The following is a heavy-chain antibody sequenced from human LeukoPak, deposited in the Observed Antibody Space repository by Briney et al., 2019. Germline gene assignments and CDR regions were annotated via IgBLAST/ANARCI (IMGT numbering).Heavy chain of an antibody. D-gene: IGHD2-2*01. CDR3: AKKLRWDCSSTTCPKGDCFDP. V-gene: IGHV3-33*06. Sequence: PGRSLRLSCAASGFTFSSYGMHWVRQAPGKGLEWVAAIWYDGSNKYYADSVKGRFTISRDNSKNTLYLQMNSLRAEDTAVYYCAKKLRWDCSSTTCPKGDCFDPWGQGTLVTVSS. CDR1: GFTFSSYG. J-gene: IGHJ5*02. CDR2: IWYDGSNK.